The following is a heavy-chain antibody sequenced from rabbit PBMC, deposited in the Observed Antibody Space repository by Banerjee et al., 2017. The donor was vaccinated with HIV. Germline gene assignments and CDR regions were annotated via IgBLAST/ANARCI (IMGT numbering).Heavy chain of an antibody. CDR1: GFSLSNKYV. Sequence: QEQLEESGGDLVKPEGSLTLTCKASGFSLSNKYVMCWVRQAPGKGLEWIACIGAGSSGTPSYASWAKGQFTTSKTSSTTVTLQMTSLTSADTATYLCARDLAGVIGWNLGLWGPGTLVTAS. CDR2: IGAGSSGTP. J-gene: IGHJ6*01. D-gene: IGHD4-1*01. CDR3: ARDLAGVIGWNLGL. V-gene: IGHV1S45*01.